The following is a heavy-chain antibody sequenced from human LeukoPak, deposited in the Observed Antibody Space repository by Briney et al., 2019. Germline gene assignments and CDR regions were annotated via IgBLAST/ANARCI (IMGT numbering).Heavy chain of an antibody. V-gene: IGHV3-23*01. J-gene: IGHJ4*02. CDR3: ARRSGIAVAGAFDY. D-gene: IGHD6-19*01. Sequence: GGSLRLSCAASTFTFSSYSMNWVRQAPGKGLEWVSGISGSGDSTYYADSVKGRFTISRDNSKNTLYLQMNSLRAEDTAVYYCARRSGIAVAGAFDYWGQGTLVTVSS. CDR1: TFTFSSYS. CDR2: ISGSGDST.